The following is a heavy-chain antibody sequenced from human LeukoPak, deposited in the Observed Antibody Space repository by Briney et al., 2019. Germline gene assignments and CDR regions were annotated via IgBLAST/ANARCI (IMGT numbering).Heavy chain of an antibody. Sequence: ASVKVSCKASGYTFTGYYMHWVRQAPGQGLEWMGWINPNSGGTNYAQKFQGRVTMTRDTSLSTAYMELRWLRSDDTALYYCARDNGGEQLASLFDYWGQGTLVTVSS. J-gene: IGHJ4*02. V-gene: IGHV1-2*02. D-gene: IGHD1/OR15-1a*01. CDR2: INPNSGGT. CDR3: ARDNGGEQLASLFDY. CDR1: GYTFTGYY.